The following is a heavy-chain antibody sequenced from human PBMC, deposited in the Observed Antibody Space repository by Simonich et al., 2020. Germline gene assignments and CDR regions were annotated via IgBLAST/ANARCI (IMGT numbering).Heavy chain of an antibody. V-gene: IGHV1-8*03. CDR2: MNPNRGKQ. CDR3: ARSRYCTNGVCYNWFDP. CDR1: GYTFTSYD. D-gene: IGHD2-8*01. Sequence: QVQLVQSGAEVKKPGASVKVSCKASGYTFTSYDINWVRQATGQGLEWMGWMNPNRGKQGYAQKVQCRVTITRNTSISTAYMGLSSLRSEDTAVYYCARSRYCTNGVCYNWFDPWGQGTLVTVSS. J-gene: IGHJ5*02.